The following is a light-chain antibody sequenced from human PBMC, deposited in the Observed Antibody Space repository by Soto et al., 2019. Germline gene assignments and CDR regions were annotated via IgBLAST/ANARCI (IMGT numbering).Light chain of an antibody. J-gene: IGLJ2*01. CDR3: CSYAGTYTWI. Sequence: QSALTQPRSVSGSPGQSVTISCTGASNNVGGYNYVSWYQHHPGKVPQLIIYDVTKRPSGVPDRFSGSKSGNTASLTIAGLQVEDEADSYCCSYAGTYTWIFGGGTQVTVL. V-gene: IGLV2-11*01. CDR2: DVT. CDR1: SNNVGGYNY.